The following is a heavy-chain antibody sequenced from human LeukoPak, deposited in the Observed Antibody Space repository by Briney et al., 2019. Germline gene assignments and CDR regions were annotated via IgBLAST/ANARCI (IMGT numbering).Heavy chain of an antibody. CDR3: AKDQAGYNFWSDS. Sequence: GGSLRLSCAASGFTFSSYAMSWVRQAPGKGLEWVSAISGSGGSTYYADSVEGRFTISRDNSKNTLYLQMNSLRADDTAVYYCAKDQAGYNFWSDSWGQGTLVTVSS. V-gene: IGHV3-23*01. CDR1: GFTFSSYA. D-gene: IGHD3-3*01. CDR2: ISGSGGST. J-gene: IGHJ4*02.